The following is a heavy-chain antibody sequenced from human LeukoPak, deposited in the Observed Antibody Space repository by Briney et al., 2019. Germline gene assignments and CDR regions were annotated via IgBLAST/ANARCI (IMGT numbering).Heavy chain of an antibody. J-gene: IGHJ5*02. CDR2: MYHSGST. V-gene: IGHV4-38-2*02. CDR3: ARGPRFGELLWHWFDP. CDR1: GYSISSGHY. Sequence: SEALSLTCTVSGYSISSGHYWGWIRQPPGKGLEWIGSMYHSGSTYYNPPLKSRVTISEDTSKNQFSLKLRSVTAADTAVYYCARGPRFGELLWHWFDPWGQGTLVTVSS. D-gene: IGHD3-10*01.